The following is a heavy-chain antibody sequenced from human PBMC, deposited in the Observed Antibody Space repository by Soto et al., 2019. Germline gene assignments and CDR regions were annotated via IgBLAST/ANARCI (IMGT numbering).Heavy chain of an antibody. CDR1: GFTLRSFA. Sequence: PGGSLRLSCVASGFTLRSFAMTWVRQAPGKGLEWVSGITDNSARIYYADSVKGRFSISRDNSKNTLYLQMDTLRAEDTAVYYCAKNGDFDYDAFDVWGQGTVVTVSS. J-gene: IGHJ3*01. CDR3: AKNGDFDYDAFDV. CDR2: ITDNSARI. D-gene: IGHD3-16*01. V-gene: IGHV3-23*01.